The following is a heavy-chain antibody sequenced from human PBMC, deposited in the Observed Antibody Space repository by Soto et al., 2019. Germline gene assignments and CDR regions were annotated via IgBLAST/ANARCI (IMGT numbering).Heavy chain of an antibody. CDR3: ARVQGSGGIYGMDV. CDR2: IYHSGST. V-gene: IGHV4-30-2*01. CDR1: GGSISSGGYS. J-gene: IGHJ6*02. D-gene: IGHD2-15*01. Sequence: QLQLQESGSGLVKPSQTLSLTCAVSGGSISSGGYSWSWIRQPPGKGLEWIGYIYHSGSTYYNPSLTSRVTISVDRSKNQFSLKLSSVTAADTAVYYCARVQGSGGIYGMDVWGQGTTVTVSS.